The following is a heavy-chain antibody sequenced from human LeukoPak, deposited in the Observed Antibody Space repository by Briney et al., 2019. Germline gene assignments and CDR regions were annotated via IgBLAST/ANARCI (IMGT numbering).Heavy chain of an antibody. CDR1: GFTFSSYA. Sequence: GGSLRLSCAASGFTFSSYAMSWVRQAPGKGLEWVSAISGSGGSTYYADSVKGRFTISRDNSKNTLYLQMNSLRAEDTAVYYCARVDDSSGYYYRRYYYYGMDVWGQGTTVTVSS. V-gene: IGHV3-23*01. CDR2: ISGSGGST. CDR3: ARVDDSSGYYYRRYYYYGMDV. D-gene: IGHD3-22*01. J-gene: IGHJ6*02.